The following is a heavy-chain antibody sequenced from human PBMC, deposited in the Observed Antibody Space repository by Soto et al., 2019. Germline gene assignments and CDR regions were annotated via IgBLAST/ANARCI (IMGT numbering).Heavy chain of an antibody. V-gene: IGHV1-2*02. CDR2: INPNSGGT. CDR3: ARDIDIDNVVEVAATAPGY. CDR1: GYTFTGYY. Sequence: ASVKVSCKASGYTFTGYYMHWVRQAPGQGLEWMGWINPNSGGTNYAQKLQGRVTMTRDPSISTAYMELSRPRSGDTAVYYCARDIDIDNVVEVAATAPGYWGQGTLVTASS. J-gene: IGHJ4*02. D-gene: IGHD2-15*01.